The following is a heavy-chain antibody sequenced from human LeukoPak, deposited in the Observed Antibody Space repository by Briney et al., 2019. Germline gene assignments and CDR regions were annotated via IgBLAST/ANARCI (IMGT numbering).Heavy chain of an antibody. CDR3: ARFYSPYYMDV. V-gene: IGHV3-48*03. CDR2: ISSTGSTI. J-gene: IGHJ6*03. CDR1: GFTFGSYG. Sequence: GGSLRLSCAASGFTFGSYGMNWVRQAPGKGLEWVSYISSTGSTIYYADSVKGRFTISRDNGKNSLYLLMNSLRAEDTAVYYCARFYSPYYMDVWGKGTTVTISS. D-gene: IGHD2-21*01.